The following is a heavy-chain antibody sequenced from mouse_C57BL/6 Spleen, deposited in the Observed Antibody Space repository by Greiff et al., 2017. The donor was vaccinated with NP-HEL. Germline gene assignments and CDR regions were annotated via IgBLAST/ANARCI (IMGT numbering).Heavy chain of an antibody. D-gene: IGHD1-1*01. Sequence: VQLKESGPGLVKPSQSLSLTCSVTGYSITSGYYWNWIRQFPGNKLEWMGYISYDGSNNYNPSLKNRISITRDTSKNQFFLKLNSVTTEDTATYYCARALTVVADYWGQGTTLTVSS. CDR2: ISYDGSN. CDR1: GYSITSGYY. CDR3: ARALTVVADY. J-gene: IGHJ2*01. V-gene: IGHV3-6*01.